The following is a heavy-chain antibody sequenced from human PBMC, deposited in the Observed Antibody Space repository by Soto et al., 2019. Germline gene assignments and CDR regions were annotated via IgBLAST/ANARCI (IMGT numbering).Heavy chain of an antibody. D-gene: IGHD3-10*01. Sequence: SETLSLTCTVSGGSISSDYWNWIRQPPGKGLEWIGYVYHSWSTKYNPSLKSRVTISVDTSKNQLSLKLSSVTAADTAVYYCARFGTSPNGNWFDPWGQGTLVTVYS. J-gene: IGHJ5*02. CDR1: GGSISSDY. V-gene: IGHV4-59*01. CDR3: ARFGTSPNGNWFDP. CDR2: VYHSWST.